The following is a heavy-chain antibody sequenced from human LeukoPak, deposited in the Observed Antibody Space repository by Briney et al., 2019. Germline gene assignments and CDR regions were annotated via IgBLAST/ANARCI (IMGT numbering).Heavy chain of an antibody. V-gene: IGHV1-2*02. CDR1: GYTFTGYY. CDR3: ARDRSYGDYRGLFDY. D-gene: IGHD4-17*01. J-gene: IGHJ4*02. Sequence: ASVKVSCKASGYTFTGYYMHWVRQAPGQGLEWMGWINPNSGGTNYAQKFQGRVTMTRDTSISTAYMELSRLRSDDTAVYYCARDRSYGDYRGLFDYWGQGTLVTVSS. CDR2: INPNSGGT.